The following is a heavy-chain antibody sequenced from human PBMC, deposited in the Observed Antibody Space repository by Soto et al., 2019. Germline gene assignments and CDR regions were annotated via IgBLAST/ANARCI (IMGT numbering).Heavy chain of an antibody. V-gene: IGHV3-23*01. CDR3: AKDPLSRIAAPLYYFDY. J-gene: IGHJ4*02. CDR1: GFMFKKYA. Sequence: EVQLLESGGGLAQPGGSLRLSCAASGFMFKKYAMSWVCQAPGKGLEWVSGISGSDGRTSYAESVKGRFTISRDNSKSTLHVQTNSLRPDETAMYYCAKDPLSRIAAPLYYFDYWGQGNPVTVSS. D-gene: IGHD6-25*01. CDR2: ISGSDGRT.